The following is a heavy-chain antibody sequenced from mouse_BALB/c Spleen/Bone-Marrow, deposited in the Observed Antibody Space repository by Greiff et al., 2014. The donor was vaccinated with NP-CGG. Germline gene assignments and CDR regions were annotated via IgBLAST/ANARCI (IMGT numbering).Heavy chain of an antibody. CDR1: GFSLTSYG. J-gene: IGHJ4*01. V-gene: IGHV2-9*02. D-gene: IGHD1-2*01. CDR3: ARITTATGAMDY. Sequence: VQRVESGPGLVAPSQSLSITRTVSGFSLTSYGVHWVRQPPGKGLEWLGVIWADGSTNYNSALMSRLSIRKDNSKSQVFLKMNSLQTDDTAMYYCARITTATGAMDYWGQGTSVTVSS. CDR2: IWADGST.